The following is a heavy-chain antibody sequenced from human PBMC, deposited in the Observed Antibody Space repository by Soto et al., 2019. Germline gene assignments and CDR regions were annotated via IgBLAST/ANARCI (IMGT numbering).Heavy chain of an antibody. CDR2: IYYSGST. D-gene: IGHD2-15*01. V-gene: IGHV4-59*01. CDR3: ARERLFCPGGNCYCYFDY. J-gene: IGHJ4*02. CDR1: GDSISGYY. Sequence: TSETLSLTCTVSGDSISGYYWSWIRQPPGKGLEWIGYIYYSGSTNYNPSLKSRVTISVDTSKDQFSLNLRSVTAADTAVYYCARERLFCPGGNCYCYFDYWGQGTLVTVSS.